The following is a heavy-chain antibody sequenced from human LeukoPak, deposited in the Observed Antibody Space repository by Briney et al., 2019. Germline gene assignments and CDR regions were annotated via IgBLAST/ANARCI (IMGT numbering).Heavy chain of an antibody. CDR3: ARDWLGGVYNWFDP. CDR1: GDSIRSYY. CDR2: IYTSGST. V-gene: IGHV4-4*07. J-gene: IGHJ5*02. Sequence: SETLSLTCTVSGDSIRSYYWSWIRQPAGKGLEWIGRIYTSGSTNYNPSLKSRVTMSVDTSKNQFSLKLSSVTAADTAVYYCARDWLGGVYNWFDPWGQGTLVTVSS. D-gene: IGHD3-3*01.